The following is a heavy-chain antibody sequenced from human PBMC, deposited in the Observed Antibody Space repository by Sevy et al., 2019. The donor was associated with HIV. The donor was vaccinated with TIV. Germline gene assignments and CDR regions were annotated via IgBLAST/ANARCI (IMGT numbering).Heavy chain of an antibody. J-gene: IGHJ6*02. CDR2: LSYDERNK. D-gene: IGHD2-2*01. V-gene: IGHV3-30*18. CDR3: AKDRDVLLVPSTMRDEYPGYGMDV. CDR1: GYIFSSYG. Sequence: GGSLRLSCAASGYIFSSYGIHWVRQAPGKGLEWVAFLSYDERNKYYADSVKGRFTISGDSSKNTFYLQMNNLRADDTAGYYCAKDRDVLLVPSTMRDEYPGYGMDVWGQGTTVTVSS.